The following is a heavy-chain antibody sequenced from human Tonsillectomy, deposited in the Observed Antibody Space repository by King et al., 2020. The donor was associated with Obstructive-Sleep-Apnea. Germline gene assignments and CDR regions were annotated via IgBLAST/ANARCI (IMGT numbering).Heavy chain of an antibody. V-gene: IGHV3-48*04. CDR2: ISSSSSTI. J-gene: IGHJ4*02. D-gene: IGHD3-22*01. CDR3: AMPYYYDSSGYTRAGFDY. Sequence: VQLVESGGGLVQPGGSLRLSCAASGFTFSSYSMNWVRQAPGKGLEWVSYISSSSSTIYYADSEKGRFTISRDNAKNSLYLQMNSLRAEDTAVYYCAMPYYYDSSGYTRAGFDYWGQGTLVTVSS. CDR1: GFTFSSYS.